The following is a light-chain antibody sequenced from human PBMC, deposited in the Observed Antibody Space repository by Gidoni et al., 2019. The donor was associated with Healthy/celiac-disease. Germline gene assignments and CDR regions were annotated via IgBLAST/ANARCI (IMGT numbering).Light chain of an antibody. J-gene: IGKJ4*01. CDR2: GAS. Sequence: EVVMTQSPAIVSVSPGDTATLSCRASQAININLAWYQQRPGQAPRLLIYGASTRATGIPARFSGSGSGTEFTLTISSLQFEDFAVYYCHQYRNWPSLTFGGGTKVDIK. V-gene: IGKV3-15*01. CDR3: HQYRNWPSLT. CDR1: QAININ.